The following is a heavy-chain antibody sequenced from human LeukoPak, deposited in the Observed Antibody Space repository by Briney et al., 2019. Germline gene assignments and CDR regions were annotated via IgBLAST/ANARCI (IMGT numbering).Heavy chain of an antibody. V-gene: IGHV3-21*01. J-gene: IGHJ1*01. D-gene: IGHD2/OR15-2a*01. CDR3: AKDRSQSLSSALFQH. CDR1: GFTFSSYS. Sequence: PGGSLRLSCAASGFTFSSYSMNWVRQAPGKGLEWVSSISSSSSYIYYADSVKGRFTISRDNAKNSLFLQMNSLRAEDTAVYYCAKDRSQSLSSALFQHWGQGTLVTVSS. CDR2: ISSSSSYI.